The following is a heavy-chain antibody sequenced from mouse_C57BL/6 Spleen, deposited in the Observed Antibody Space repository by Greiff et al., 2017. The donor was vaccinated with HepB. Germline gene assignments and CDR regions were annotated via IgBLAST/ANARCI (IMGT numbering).Heavy chain of an antibody. CDR2: ISYDGSN. CDR1: GYSITSGYY. CDR3: ARDDDYGNSWFAY. Sequence: DVKLQESGPGLVKPSQSLSLTCSVTGYSITSGYYWNWIRQFPGNKLEWMGYISYDGSNNYNPSLKNRISITRDTSKNQFFLKLNSVTTEDTATYYCARDDDYGNSWFAYWGQGTLVTVSA. V-gene: IGHV3-6*01. J-gene: IGHJ3*01. D-gene: IGHD2-1*01.